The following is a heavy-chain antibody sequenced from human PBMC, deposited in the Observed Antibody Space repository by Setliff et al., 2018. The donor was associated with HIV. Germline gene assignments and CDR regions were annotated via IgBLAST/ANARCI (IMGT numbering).Heavy chain of an antibody. D-gene: IGHD6-13*01. CDR2: IRNIAYGESK. V-gene: IGHV3-49*04. Sequence: GGSLRLYCTASGFTLADYALSWVRQAQGKGLECVGFIRNIAYGESKEYAASVKDRFPISRDNSKNIAYLQINNLKTENTAVYYYTRGGGSNQYYFDYWGQGVPVTVSS. J-gene: IGHJ4*02. CDR1: GFTLADYA. CDR3: TRGGGSNQYYFDY.